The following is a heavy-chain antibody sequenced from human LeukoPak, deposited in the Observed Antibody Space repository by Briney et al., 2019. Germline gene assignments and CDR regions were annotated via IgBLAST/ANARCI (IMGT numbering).Heavy chain of an antibody. CDR1: GGSISSSNW. CDR3: ARVTRIAAAGTWLYNDITVFDY. D-gene: IGHD6-13*01. CDR2: IYHSGST. Sequence: PSETLSLTCAVSGGSISSSNWWSWVRRPPGKGLEWIGEIYHSGSTNYNPSLKSRVTISVDKSKNQFSLKLSSVTAADTAVYYCARVTRIAAAGTWLYNDITVFDYWGQGTLVTVSS. J-gene: IGHJ4*02. V-gene: IGHV4-4*02.